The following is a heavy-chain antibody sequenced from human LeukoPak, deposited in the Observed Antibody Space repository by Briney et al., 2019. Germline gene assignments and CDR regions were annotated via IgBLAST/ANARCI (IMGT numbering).Heavy chain of an antibody. D-gene: IGHD6-19*01. J-gene: IGHJ4*02. Sequence: ASVKVSCKASGYTFTNYDISWVRQAPGQGLEWMGWISAYNGNINYAQNFQGRVTMTTDTSTSTAYMELSSLRSEDTAVYYCASSKDSSGWYWHSDYWGQGTLVTVSS. CDR3: ASSKDSSGWYWHSDY. CDR2: ISAYNGNI. V-gene: IGHV1-18*01. CDR1: GYTFTNYD.